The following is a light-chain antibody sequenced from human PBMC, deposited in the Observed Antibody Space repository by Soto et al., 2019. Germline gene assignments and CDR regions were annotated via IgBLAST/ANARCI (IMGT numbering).Light chain of an antibody. CDR3: QQSYSTPRT. J-gene: IGKJ1*01. CDR1: QTISSW. Sequence: DIQMTQSPSTLSGSVGDRVTITCRASQTISSWLAWYQQKPGKAPKLLIYKASTLKSGVPSRFSGSGSGTEFTLTISSLQPEDFATYYCQQSYSTPRTVGQGTKVDIK. CDR2: KAS. V-gene: IGKV1-5*03.